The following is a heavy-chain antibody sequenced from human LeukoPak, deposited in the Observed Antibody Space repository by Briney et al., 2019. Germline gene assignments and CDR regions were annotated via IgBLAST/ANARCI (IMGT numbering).Heavy chain of an antibody. CDR1: GYTFSMYW. Sequence: GGSLRLSCAASGYTFSMYWMGWVRQTPGKGPEWVANINQDGSETHYVDSVKGRFTISRDNAKNSLYLQLDSLRADDTAVYYCARQRRYCSGDNCYQRTFDYWGQGTLVTVSS. V-gene: IGHV3-7*01. D-gene: IGHD2-15*01. CDR3: ARQRRYCSGDNCYQRTFDY. J-gene: IGHJ4*02. CDR2: INQDGSET.